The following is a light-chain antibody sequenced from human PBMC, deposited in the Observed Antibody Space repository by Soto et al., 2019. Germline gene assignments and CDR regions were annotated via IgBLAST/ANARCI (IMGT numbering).Light chain of an antibody. CDR2: DVS. Sequence: QSVLTQPRSVSGSPGQSVTISCTGTSSDVGAYNYVSWYQQHPGKAPKVIIYDVSERPSGVPDRFSGSRSDNTASLTISGLQVDDEADYYSYSYAGNPRYIIATGTKVTVL. CDR3: YSYAGNPRYI. CDR1: SSDVGAYNY. V-gene: IGLV2-11*01. J-gene: IGLJ1*01.